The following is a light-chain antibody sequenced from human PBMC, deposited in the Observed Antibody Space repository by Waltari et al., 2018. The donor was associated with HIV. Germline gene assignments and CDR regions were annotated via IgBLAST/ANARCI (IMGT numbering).Light chain of an antibody. V-gene: IGKV3-15*01. CDR1: QSVTTK. CDR3: LQYNNWPPWT. J-gene: IGKJ1*01. CDR2: GAS. Sequence: EVVMTQSPATLSVSPGESATLSCRASQSVTTKLAWYQQKPGQAPRLLIYGASTRATGVPARFSGGESGTEFTLTISSLQSEDFAVYYCLQYNNWPPWTFGQGTKVEIK.